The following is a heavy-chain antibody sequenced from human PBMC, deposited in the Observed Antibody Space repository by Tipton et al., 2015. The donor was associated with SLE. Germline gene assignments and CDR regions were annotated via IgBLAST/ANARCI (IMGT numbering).Heavy chain of an antibody. V-gene: IGHV1-18*04. CDR1: GSGYSFTGFY. Sequence: QLVQSGAEVKKPGASVKVSCKSSGSGYSFTGFYFHWVRQAPGQGLEWVAWISAYNGNTDYAQKLRGRVTVTTDTSTNTAYLELRSLTSADTALYYCARDVPASGSHLLDSWGQGTLVTVSS. D-gene: IGHD6-13*01. CDR3: ARDVPASGSHLLDS. J-gene: IGHJ4*02. CDR2: ISAYNGNT.